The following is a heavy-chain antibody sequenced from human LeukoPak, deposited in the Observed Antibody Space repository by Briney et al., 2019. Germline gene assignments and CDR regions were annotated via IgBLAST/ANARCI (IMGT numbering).Heavy chain of an antibody. CDR2: IGTAGEI. D-gene: IGHD5-18*01. V-gene: IGHV3-13*01. CDR3: ARDYSYGYVFFDY. Sequence: PGGSLRLSCAASGFTFRSYDMHWVRHATGKGLEWVSGIGTAGEIYYPGSVKGRFTISRENAKNSLYLQMNSLRAGDTAVYYCARDYSYGYVFFDYWGQGTLVTVSS. CDR1: GFTFRSYD. J-gene: IGHJ4*02.